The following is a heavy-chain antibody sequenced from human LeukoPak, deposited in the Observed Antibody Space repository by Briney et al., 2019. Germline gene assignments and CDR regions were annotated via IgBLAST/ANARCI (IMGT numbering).Heavy chain of an antibody. Sequence: SETLSLTCTVSGGSISRHYWSWLRQPPGKGLEWIGYIYYSGSTNYNPSLKSRVTISVDTSKDQFSLKLSSVTAADTAVYYCARVNRYCSSTSCYAPNYYYYMDVWGKGTTVTVSS. V-gene: IGHV4-59*11. CDR3: ARVNRYCSSTSCYAPNYYYYMDV. CDR2: IYYSGST. J-gene: IGHJ6*03. D-gene: IGHD2-2*01. CDR1: GGSISRHY.